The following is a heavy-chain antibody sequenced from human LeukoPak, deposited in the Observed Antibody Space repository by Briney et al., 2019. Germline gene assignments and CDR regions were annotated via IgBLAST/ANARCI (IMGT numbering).Heavy chain of an antibody. CDR3: AKDLFGGSYQYYFDY. CDR1: GFTFSTYN. CDR2: ISYDGSNK. J-gene: IGHJ4*02. D-gene: IGHD1-26*01. V-gene: IGHV3-30*18. Sequence: GGSLRLSCAASGFTFSTYNMNWIRQAPGKGLEWVAVISYDGSNKYYADSVKGRFTISRDNSKNTLYLQMNSLRAEDTAVYYCAKDLFGGSYQYYFDYWGQGTLVTVSS.